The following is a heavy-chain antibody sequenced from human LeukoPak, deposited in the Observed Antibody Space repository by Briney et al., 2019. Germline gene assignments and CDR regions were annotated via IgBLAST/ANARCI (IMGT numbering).Heavy chain of an antibody. CDR2: INSSGGST. J-gene: IGHJ5*02. Sequence: EASVKVSCKASGPTFTSNFIHWVRQAPGQGLEWMGIINSSGGSTSCAQKFQGRVTMTSDTSTSTVYMELSSLRSEDTAVYYCASDSSKSSLADPWGQGTLVTVCS. V-gene: IGHV1-46*01. CDR1: GPTFTSNF. CDR3: ASDSSKSSLADP. D-gene: IGHD2-2*01.